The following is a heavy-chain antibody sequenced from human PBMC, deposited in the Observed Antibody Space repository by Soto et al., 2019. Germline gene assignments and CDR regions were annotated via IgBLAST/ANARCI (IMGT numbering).Heavy chain of an antibody. J-gene: IGHJ6*02. CDR1: GYTFTGYY. CDR3: ARGGATSFGVVHYYYYGMDV. D-gene: IGHD3-3*01. V-gene: IGHV1-2*04. CDR2: INPNSGGT. Sequence: ASVKVSCKASGYTFTGYYMHWGRQAPGQGLEWMGWINPNSGGTNYAQKFQDWVTMTSDTSISTAYMDLSRLRSDDTAVYYCARGGATSFGVVHYYYYGMDVWGQGTTVTVSS.